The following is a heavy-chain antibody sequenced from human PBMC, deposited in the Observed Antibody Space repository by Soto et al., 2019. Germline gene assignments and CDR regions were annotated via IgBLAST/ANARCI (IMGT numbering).Heavy chain of an antibody. CDR3: ERHELRVVATTAFDY. J-gene: IGHJ4*02. V-gene: IGHV4-39*01. D-gene: IGHD1-26*01. CDR2: IYYSGST. Sequence: PSETLSLTCTVSGGSISSSSYYLGWIRQPPGKGLEWIGSIYYSGSTYYNPSLKSRVTISVDPSKNQFSLKLSSVTAPDTAVYYCERHELRVVATTAFDYWGQGTLVTVYS. CDR1: GGSISSSSYY.